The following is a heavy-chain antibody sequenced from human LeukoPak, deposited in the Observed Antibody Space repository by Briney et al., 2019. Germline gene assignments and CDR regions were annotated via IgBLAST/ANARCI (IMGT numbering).Heavy chain of an antibody. CDR3: ARDPNNEIDY. CDR1: GYPFSTYG. CDR2: ISTYNGDT. D-gene: IGHD1-1*01. Sequence: ASVKVSCKTSGYPFSTYGVAWVRQAPGQGLEWMGWISTYNGDTQYSQKFQGRVALTGDTSTNTVHMELWSLRSDDTAVYYCARDPNNEIDYWGQGTLVIVSS. J-gene: IGHJ4*02. V-gene: IGHV1-18*01.